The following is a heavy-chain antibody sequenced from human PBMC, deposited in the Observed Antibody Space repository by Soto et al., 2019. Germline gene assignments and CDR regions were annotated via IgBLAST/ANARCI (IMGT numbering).Heavy chain of an antibody. D-gene: IGHD4-17*01. CDR1: GLTFSNYA. CDR3: AREASSTVTTGGGGAAKDY. Sequence: QVHLVESGGGVVQPGRSLRLSCAASGLTFSNYAMHWVRQAPGKGLEWVAFISYDGTNRCYPDSVKGRFTISRDNSKNTPYLQMNSLKTEDTAVYYCAREASSTVTTGGGGAAKDYWGQGTLVTVSS. CDR2: ISYDGTNR. V-gene: IGHV3-30-3*01. J-gene: IGHJ4*02.